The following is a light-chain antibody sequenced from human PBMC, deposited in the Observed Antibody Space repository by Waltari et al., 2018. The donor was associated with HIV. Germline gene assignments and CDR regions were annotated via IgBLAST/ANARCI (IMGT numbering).Light chain of an antibody. V-gene: IGLV3-1*01. CDR1: KLGDKY. J-gene: IGLJ3*02. Sequence: SYELTQPPSVSVSPGQTASITCSGDKLGDKYTCWYQQKPGQSPVLVISQDSKRPSGIPERFSGSNSGNTATLTISGTQTLDEGDYYCQAWVDGIVVFGGGTKLTVL. CDR2: QDS. CDR3: QAWVDGIVV.